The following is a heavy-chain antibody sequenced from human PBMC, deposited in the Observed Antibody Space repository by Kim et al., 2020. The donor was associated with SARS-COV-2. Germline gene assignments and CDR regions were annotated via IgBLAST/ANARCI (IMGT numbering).Heavy chain of an antibody. Sequence: KGRFTISRDNAKNSLYLQMNSLSAEDTALYYCAKDMWGRRPEWELPTFDYWGQGTLVTVSS. V-gene: IGHV3-9*01. CDR3: AKDMWGRRPEWELPTFDY. D-gene: IGHD1-26*01. J-gene: IGHJ4*02.